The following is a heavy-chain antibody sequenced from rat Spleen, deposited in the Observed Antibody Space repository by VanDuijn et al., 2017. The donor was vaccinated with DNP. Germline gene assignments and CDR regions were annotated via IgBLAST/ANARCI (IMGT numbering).Heavy chain of an antibody. V-gene: IGHV5-7*01. CDR2: IGYDGSGT. D-gene: IGHD1-2*01. CDR1: GFTFSNYD. J-gene: IGHJ4*01. CDR3: ATHGSIATISTGAMDV. Sequence: EVQLVESGGGLVQPGRSMKLSCEALGFTFSNYDMAWVRQAPKKGLEWVATIGYDGSGTYYGDSVKGRFTISRDNAKNTLHLQMDSLRSEDTATYYCATHGSIATISTGAMDVWGQGTSVTVSS.